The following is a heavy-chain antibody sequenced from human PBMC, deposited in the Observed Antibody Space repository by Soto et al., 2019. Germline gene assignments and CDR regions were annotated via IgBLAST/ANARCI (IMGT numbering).Heavy chain of an antibody. D-gene: IGHD3-3*01. CDR3: VKSRGDANYDFFD. CDR2: VSSDGGRI. Sequence: PGGSLRLSCSASGFTFSSFSMHGFRQSPGKGLEYVSHVSSDGGRIYYADSVKGRFTISRDNSKNMLYLQMSSLRPDDSAVYYCVKSRGDANYDFFDWGQGTLVTVSS. J-gene: IGHJ4*02. V-gene: IGHV3-64D*06. CDR1: GFTFSSFS.